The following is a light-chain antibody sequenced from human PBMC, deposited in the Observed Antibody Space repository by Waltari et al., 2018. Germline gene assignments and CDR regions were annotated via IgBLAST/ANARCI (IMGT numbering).Light chain of an antibody. CDR1: SSDVGHYHL. CDR3: CSYAGLGIYV. CDR2: EVT. V-gene: IGLV2-23*02. Sequence: QSGLTQPASVSGSPGQSITISCTGTSSDVGHYHLVPWYQQYPGKAPKLMVYEVTKRTSGVSDRFSGSKSGNTASLTIYGLQSEDEADYYCCSYAGLGIYVFGTGTKVTVL. J-gene: IGLJ1*01.